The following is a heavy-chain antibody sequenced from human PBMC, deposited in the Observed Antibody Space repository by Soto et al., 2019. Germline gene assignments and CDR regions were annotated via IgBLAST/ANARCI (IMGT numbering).Heavy chain of an antibody. V-gene: IGHV1-69*01. CDR3: ARLGHPGH. J-gene: IGHJ4*02. CDR1: GGSLRNSV. D-gene: IGHD1-1*01. CDR2: VIPILGTA. Sequence: QVQLVQSGAEVKKPGSSVKVSCTASGGSLRNSVISWVRQAPAQRLEWMGGVIPILGTANYAQKFQGRVTMTADAATSTAYMVLSSLRPAATAVYYCARLGHPGHWGPGTLVIVSS.